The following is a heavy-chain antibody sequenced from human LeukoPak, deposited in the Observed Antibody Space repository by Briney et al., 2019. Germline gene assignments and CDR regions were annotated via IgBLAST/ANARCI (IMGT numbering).Heavy chain of an antibody. J-gene: IGHJ6*02. CDR2: INHSGSA. V-gene: IGHV4-34*01. CDR3: ARGIRNQVAGFAYFYYGVDV. Sequence: SETLSLTCAVYGGSFTGYYWSWIRQPPGKGLEWIGEINHSGSANSNPSLKSRVTISVGTSKNQFSLRLSSVTAADTAVYYCARGIRNQVAGFAYFYYGVDVWGQGTTVTVSS. D-gene: IGHD1-14*01. CDR1: GGSFTGYY.